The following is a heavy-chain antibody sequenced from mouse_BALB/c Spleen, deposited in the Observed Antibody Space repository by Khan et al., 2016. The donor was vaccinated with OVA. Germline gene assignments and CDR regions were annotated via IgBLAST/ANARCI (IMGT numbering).Heavy chain of an antibody. CDR1: GYSFTDYT. J-gene: IGHJ3*01. CDR2: INPYNGFT. D-gene: IGHD1-1*01. V-gene: IGHV1-18*01. CDR3: ASGNYYGSNSWFPY. Sequence: EVQLQQSGPELVKPGASMKISCKTSGYSFTDYTMNWVKQSHGKNLEWIGLINPYNGFTTYNQEFKAKATLTVDKSSSTAYMELLSLTSEDSAVYYFASGNYYGSNSWFPYWGQGTLVTVSA.